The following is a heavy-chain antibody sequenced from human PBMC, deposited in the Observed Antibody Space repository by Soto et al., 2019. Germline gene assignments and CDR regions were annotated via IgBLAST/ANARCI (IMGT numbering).Heavy chain of an antibody. J-gene: IGHJ6*02. V-gene: IGHV1-3*01. CDR2: INPGNGNT. CDR1: GYTFTSYA. CDR3: ARGTVITIFGVVIYGMDV. D-gene: IGHD3-3*01. Sequence: ASVKVSCKASGYTFTSYAMHWVRQAPGQRLEWMGWINPGNGNTKYAQKFQGRVTMTRDTSTSTVYMELSSLRSEDTAVYYCARGTVITIFGVVIYGMDVWGQGTTVTVSS.